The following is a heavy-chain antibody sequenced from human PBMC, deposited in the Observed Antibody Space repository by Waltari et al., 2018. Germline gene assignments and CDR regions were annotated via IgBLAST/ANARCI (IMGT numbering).Heavy chain of an antibody. CDR2: IYYTSGYT. V-gene: IGHV4-38-2*01. CDR1: GYSISSGYW. CDR3: ANNEWGLPVS. Sequence: QVQPQESGPGLVKPSETLSTTCPGHGYSISSGYWWGWIRQPPGKGLEWIASIYYTSGYTQYTPSLRSRVTISSDTSKNQFSLRLTSVTAADTAVYYCANNEWGLPVSWGQGTLVTVSS. J-gene: IGHJ5*02. D-gene: IGHD1-26*01.